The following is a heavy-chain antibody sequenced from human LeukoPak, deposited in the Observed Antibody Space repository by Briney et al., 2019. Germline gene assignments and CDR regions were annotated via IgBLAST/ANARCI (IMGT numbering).Heavy chain of an antibody. V-gene: IGHV3-33*01. Sequence: GGSLRLSCTASGFTFSSYGMHWVRQAPGKGLEWVAVIRYDGSNKYYADSVKGRFTISRDNSKSTLYLQMNSLRAEDTAVYYCARVDCSSTSCYYYYGMDVWGQGTTVTVSS. J-gene: IGHJ6*02. D-gene: IGHD2-2*01. CDR3: ARVDCSSTSCYYYYGMDV. CDR2: IRYDGSNK. CDR1: GFTFSSYG.